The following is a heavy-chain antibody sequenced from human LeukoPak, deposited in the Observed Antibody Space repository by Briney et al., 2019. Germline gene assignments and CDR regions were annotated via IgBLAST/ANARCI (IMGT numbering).Heavy chain of an antibody. J-gene: IGHJ4*02. Sequence: GGSLRLSCAASGFTFDDYGMSWVRQIPGKGLEGVSGINWNGGSTGHADSVKGRFTISRDNAKNSLYLEMNSLRAEDTALYHCARGRRNCSSTSCYTSYYFDYWGQGTLVTVSS. CDR3: ARGRRNCSSTSCYTSYYFDY. D-gene: IGHD2-2*02. CDR1: GFTFDDYG. CDR2: INWNGGST. V-gene: IGHV3-20*01.